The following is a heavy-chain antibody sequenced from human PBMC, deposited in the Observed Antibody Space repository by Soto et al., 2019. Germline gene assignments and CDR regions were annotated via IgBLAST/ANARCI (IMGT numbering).Heavy chain of an antibody. Sequence: TSETLSLTCTVPGGSISSYYWSWIRQPPGKGLERIGYMYYGGRTNYNPSLKSRVTISVDTSKMQVSLKLSSVTAADTAVYFCARGTPSPLIVRSSRGPWFDPWGQGTLVTVSS. D-gene: IGHD2-15*01. CDR1: GGSISSYY. V-gene: IGHV4-59*08. CDR2: MYYGGRT. CDR3: ARGTPSPLIVRSSRGPWFDP. J-gene: IGHJ5*02.